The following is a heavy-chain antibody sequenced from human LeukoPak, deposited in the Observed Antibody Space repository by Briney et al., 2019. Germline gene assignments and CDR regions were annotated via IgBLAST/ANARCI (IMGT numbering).Heavy chain of an antibody. V-gene: IGHV3-30-3*01. CDR1: GFIFSNYP. CDR2: MSNTGNTK. D-gene: IGHD3-3*01. CDR3: VRDPILGFPGYFDS. Sequence: GGSLRLSCAASGFIFSNYPIHWVRQTPDKGLECVAVMSNTGNTKYYANSVRGRFTVSRDNSKNTVYLQMNSLRVEDTAVYYCVRDPILGFPGYFDSWGQGTLVTVSS. J-gene: IGHJ4*02.